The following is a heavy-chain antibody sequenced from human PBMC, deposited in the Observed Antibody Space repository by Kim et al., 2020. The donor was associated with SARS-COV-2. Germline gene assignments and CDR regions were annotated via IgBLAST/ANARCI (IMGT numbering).Heavy chain of an antibody. CDR1: GFTFSSYG. V-gene: IGHV3-30*18. CDR2: ISYDGSNK. D-gene: IGHD2-15*01. CDR3: AKGPVGVVVAATAFDY. J-gene: IGHJ4*02. Sequence: GGSLRLSCAASGFTFSSYGMHWVRQAPGKGLEWVAVISYDGSNKYYADSVKGRFTISRDNSKNTLYLQMNSLRAEDTAVYYCAKGPVGVVVAATAFDYWGQGTLVTVSS.